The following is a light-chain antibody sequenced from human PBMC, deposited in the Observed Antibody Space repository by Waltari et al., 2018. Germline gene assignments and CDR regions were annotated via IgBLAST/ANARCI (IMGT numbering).Light chain of an antibody. Sequence: DIQMTQSPSTLSASVGDRVTITCRASQSIQTWLACYQQKPGKAPNLLIYQASDLQSGVPSRFSGSGSGTEFTLTISSLQPDDFSTYYCQQYDTYPWTFGHGTKVEIK. V-gene: IGKV1-5*03. J-gene: IGKJ1*01. CDR1: QSIQTW. CDR2: QAS. CDR3: QQYDTYPWT.